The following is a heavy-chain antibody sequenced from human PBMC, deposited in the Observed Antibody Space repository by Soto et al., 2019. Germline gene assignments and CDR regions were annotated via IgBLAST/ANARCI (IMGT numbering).Heavy chain of an antibody. V-gene: IGHV4-31*03. CDR2: IYYSGST. CDR3: ATFPVRYFDWDNYHIEY. CDR1: GGSISSGGYY. J-gene: IGHJ4*02. Sequence: TLSLTCTVSGGSISSGGYYWSWIRQHPGKGLEWIGYIYYSGSTYYNPSLKSRVTISVDTSKNQFSLKLSSVTAADTAVYYCATFPVRYFDWDNYHIEYWGQGTLVTVSS. D-gene: IGHD3-9*01.